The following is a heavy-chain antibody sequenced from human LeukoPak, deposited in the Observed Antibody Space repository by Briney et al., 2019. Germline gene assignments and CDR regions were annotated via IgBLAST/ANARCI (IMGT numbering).Heavy chain of an antibody. CDR2: ISDSSSYI. CDR3: AREGGWNLPTLVY. Sequence: GGSLRLSCAASGFTFSSYSMNWVRQAPGKGLEWVSSISDSSSYIYYADSVKGRFTISRDNAKNSLYLHMNSLRAEDTAVYYCAREGGWNLPTLVYWGQGTLVTVSS. J-gene: IGHJ4*02. D-gene: IGHD2-15*01. CDR1: GFTFSSYS. V-gene: IGHV3-21*06.